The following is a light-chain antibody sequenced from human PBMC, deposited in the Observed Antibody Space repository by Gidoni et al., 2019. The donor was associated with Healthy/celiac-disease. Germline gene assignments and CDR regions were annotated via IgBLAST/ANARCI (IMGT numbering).Light chain of an antibody. V-gene: IGLV2-14*01. CDR2: EVS. CDR3: SSYTSSSRYV. J-gene: IGLJ1*01. Sequence: QSALTQPASVSGSPGQSLTISCTGTSSDVGGYNYVSWYQQHPGKAPKLMIYEVSNRPSGVSNRFSGSKSGNTASLTISGLQAEDEADYYCSSYTSSSRYVFGTGTKVTVL. CDR1: SSDVGGYNY.